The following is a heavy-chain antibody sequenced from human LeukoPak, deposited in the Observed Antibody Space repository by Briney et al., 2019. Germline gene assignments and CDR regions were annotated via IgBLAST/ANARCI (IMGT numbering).Heavy chain of an antibody. J-gene: IGHJ4*02. CDR1: GGSISSSSYY. Sequence: PSETLSLTCTVSGGSISSSSYYWGWIRQPPGKGLEWIGSIYYSGSTYYNPSLKSRVTISVDTSKNQFSLKLSSVTAADTAVYYCAQVRFLEWLRSYYFDYWGQGTLVTVSS. CDR2: IYYSGST. V-gene: IGHV4-39*01. D-gene: IGHD3-3*01. CDR3: AQVRFLEWLRSYYFDY.